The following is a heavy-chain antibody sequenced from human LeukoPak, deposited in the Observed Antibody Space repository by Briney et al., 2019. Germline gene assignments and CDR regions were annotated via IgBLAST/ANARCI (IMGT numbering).Heavy chain of an antibody. CDR2: INHSGFT. Sequence: PSETLSLICTVYGGSFSGYYWSWIRQPPGKGLEWIGEINHSGFTNYNPFLKSRVTISVDTSKNQFSLKLSSVTAADTAVYYCARVTGYMTEDYFDYWGQGTLITVSS. V-gene: IGHV4-34*01. CDR1: GGSFSGYY. J-gene: IGHJ4*02. CDR3: ARVTGYMTEDYFDY. D-gene: IGHD6-13*01.